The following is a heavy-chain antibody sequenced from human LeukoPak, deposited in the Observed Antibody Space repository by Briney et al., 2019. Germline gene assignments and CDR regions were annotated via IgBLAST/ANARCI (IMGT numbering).Heavy chain of an antibody. V-gene: IGHV4-39*07. CDR2: IYHSGST. Sequence: SETLSLTCTVSGGSISSSSYYWGWIRQPPGKGLEWIGYIYHSGSTYYNPSLKSRVTISVDTSENQFSLKLSSVTAADTAVYYCARGRKMGYYGSGSYKPTSTFDYWGQGTLVTVSS. D-gene: IGHD3-10*01. CDR3: ARGRKMGYYGSGSYKPTSTFDY. J-gene: IGHJ4*02. CDR1: GGSISSSSYY.